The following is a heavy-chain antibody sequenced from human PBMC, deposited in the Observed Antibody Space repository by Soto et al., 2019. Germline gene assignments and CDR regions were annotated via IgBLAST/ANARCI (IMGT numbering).Heavy chain of an antibody. CDR2: IIPIFGTA. CDR3: AAVLLWFGELLYRIDYYYYGMDG. CDR1: GGTLSSYA. J-gene: IGHJ6*02. V-gene: IGHV1-69*06. D-gene: IGHD3-10*01. Sequence: GASLQVSWEASGGTLSSYAIRCVRQAPGKGLEWMGGIIPIFGTANYAQKFQGRVTITADKSTSTAYMELSSLRSEDTAVYYCAAVLLWFGELLYRIDYYYYGMDGWGQGTTVTVSS.